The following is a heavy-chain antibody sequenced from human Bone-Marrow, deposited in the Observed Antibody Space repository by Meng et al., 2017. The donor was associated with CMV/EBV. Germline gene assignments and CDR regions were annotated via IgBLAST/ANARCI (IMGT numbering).Heavy chain of an antibody. CDR2: IYHSGST. Sequence: GSLRLSCTVSGYSISSGYYWGWIRQPPGKGLEWIGSIYHSGSTYYNPSLKSRVTISVDTSKNQFSLKLSSVTAADTAVYYCARAPGGVTGYFYNWFDPWGQGTLVTVSS. V-gene: IGHV4-38-2*02. D-gene: IGHD3-9*01. J-gene: IGHJ5*02. CDR1: GYSISSGYY. CDR3: ARAPGGVTGYFYNWFDP.